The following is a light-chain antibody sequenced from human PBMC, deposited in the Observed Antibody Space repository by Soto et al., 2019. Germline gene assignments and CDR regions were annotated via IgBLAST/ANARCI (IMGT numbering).Light chain of an antibody. Sequence: EIVLTQSPDTLSLSPGERATLSCRASQSIKNNYLAWYQQTPGQAPRFLIYDASSRATGIPDRFSGSGSGTEFTLTISRLEPEDFAVYYCQQYGTTPLTFGGGTKVDIK. CDR1: QSIKNNY. CDR2: DAS. CDR3: QQYGTTPLT. V-gene: IGKV3-20*01. J-gene: IGKJ4*01.